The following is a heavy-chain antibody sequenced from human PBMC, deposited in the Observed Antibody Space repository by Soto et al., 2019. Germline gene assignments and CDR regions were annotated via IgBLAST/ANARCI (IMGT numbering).Heavy chain of an antibody. J-gene: IGHJ5*02. D-gene: IGHD3-22*01. V-gene: IGHV4-31*03. Sequence: QVQLQESGPGLVKPSQTLSLTCTVSVASISSGGYYWSWIRQHPGEGLEWIGYIYYSGSTSYNPSLKSRVTISVDTSKNHFSLTLSSVTDADTAVYYCARESKYDTSGYPPWFAPWGQGTLVTVSS. CDR3: ARESKYDTSGYPPWFAP. CDR1: VASISSGGYY. CDR2: IYYSGST.